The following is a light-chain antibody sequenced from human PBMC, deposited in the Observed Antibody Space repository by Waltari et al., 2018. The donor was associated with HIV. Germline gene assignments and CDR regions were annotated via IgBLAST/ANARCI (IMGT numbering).Light chain of an antibody. CDR1: KLADKY. V-gene: IGLV3-1*01. CDR2: QGS. J-gene: IGLJ2*01. CDR3: QAWDANSVI. Sequence: TQPPSVSVSSGHTIPVTCTGEKLADKYTCWYQKKPGQPPLLLVYQGSRRPSGIPERFSASRSANTATLTIRGAQPVDEAEYFCQAWDANSVIFGGGTALSVL.